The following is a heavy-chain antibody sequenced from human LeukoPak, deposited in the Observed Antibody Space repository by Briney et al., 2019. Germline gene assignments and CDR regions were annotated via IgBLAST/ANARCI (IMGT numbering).Heavy chain of an antibody. CDR1: GFTFSSYA. Sequence: GRSLRLSCAASGFTFSSYAMHWVRQAPGKGLEWVAVISYDGSNKYYADSVKGRFTISRDNAKNSLYLQMNSLRAEDTAVYYCARADYSPNYYYGMDVWGQGTTVTVSS. J-gene: IGHJ6*02. V-gene: IGHV3-30*04. CDR3: ARADYSPNYYYGMDV. D-gene: IGHD2-15*01. CDR2: ISYDGSNK.